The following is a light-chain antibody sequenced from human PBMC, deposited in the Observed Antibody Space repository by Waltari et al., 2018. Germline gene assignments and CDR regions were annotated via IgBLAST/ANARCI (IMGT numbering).Light chain of an antibody. J-gene: IGLJ1*01. Sequence: QSVLTQPPSVSGAPRARPTISSYGGISNLGNIVLHWYQQLPGKAPKLLIYYDDLVQSGVADRFSGSKSGTSASLAITGIQSDDEADYYCAAWDDSLNGQVFGTGTKVTVL. CDR2: YDD. V-gene: IGLV1-36*01. CDR3: AAWDDSLNGQV. CDR1: ISNLGNIV.